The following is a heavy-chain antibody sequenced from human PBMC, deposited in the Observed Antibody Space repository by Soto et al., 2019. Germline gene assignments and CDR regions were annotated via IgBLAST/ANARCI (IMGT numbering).Heavy chain of an antibody. D-gene: IGHD2-2*01. V-gene: IGHV4-30-4*01. CDR1: GGSINSGDYY. J-gene: IGHJ4*02. CDR3: AREGFYDRKIDY. Sequence: PSETLSLTCTVSGGSINSGDYYWGWIRQPPGKGLEWIGYVFYSGSTYYNPSLQSRVSISIDTSKNQFSLKLTSVTAADTAVYYCAREGFYDRKIDYWGQGILVTVSS. CDR2: VFYSGST.